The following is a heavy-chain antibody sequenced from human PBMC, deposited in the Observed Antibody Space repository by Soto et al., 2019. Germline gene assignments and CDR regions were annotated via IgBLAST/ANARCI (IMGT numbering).Heavy chain of an antibody. Sequence: QVQLQESGPGLVKPSQTLSLTCTVSGGSISSGDYYWSWIRQPPGKGLEWIGYIYYSGSTYYNPYLKRRVTISVDTSKNQFSLKLSSVTAADTAVYYCARRPQDCSGGRCYLYFHHWGQGTLVTVSS. J-gene: IGHJ1*01. D-gene: IGHD2-15*01. CDR1: GGSISSGDYY. V-gene: IGHV4-30-4*01. CDR3: ARRPQDCSGGRCYLYFHH. CDR2: IYYSGST.